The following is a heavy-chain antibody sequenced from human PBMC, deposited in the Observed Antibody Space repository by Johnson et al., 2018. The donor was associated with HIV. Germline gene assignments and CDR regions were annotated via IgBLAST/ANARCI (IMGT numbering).Heavy chain of an antibody. CDR1: GFTVSSNY. CDR3: ARDPSRSPGAFDI. J-gene: IGHJ3*02. V-gene: IGHV3-53*01. CDR2: IYSGGTT. Sequence: VQLVESGGGLIQPGGSLRLSCAVSGFTVSSNYMSWVRQAPGKGLEWVSVIYSGGTTNYADSVKGRFTISSDNSKNTLYLQRNSLRADDPAVYYCARDPSRSPGAFDIWGQGTMVTVSS.